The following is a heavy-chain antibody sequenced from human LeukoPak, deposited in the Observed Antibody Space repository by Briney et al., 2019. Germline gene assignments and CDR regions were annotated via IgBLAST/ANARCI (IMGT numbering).Heavy chain of an antibody. CDR3: ARAITKMFIDFDY. V-gene: IGHV1-2*02. J-gene: IGHJ4*02. Sequence: ASVKVSCKASEYSSTGYYMHWVRQAPGQGLEWMGWINPNSGGTNYAQKFQGRVTMTRDTSISTAYMELSRLRSDDTAVYYCARAITKMFIDFDYWGQGTLVTVSS. CDR2: INPNSGGT. D-gene: IGHD3-22*01. CDR1: EYSSTGYY.